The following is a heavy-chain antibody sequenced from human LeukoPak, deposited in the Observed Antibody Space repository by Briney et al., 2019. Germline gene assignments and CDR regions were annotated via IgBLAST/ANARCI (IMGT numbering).Heavy chain of an antibody. Sequence: PSETLSLTCTVSGDSISSGDYYWSWIRQPAGKGLEWIGRISSSGSTNYNPSLKSRVTISVDTSKNQFSLKLSSVTAADTAVYYCARVRGYSYGWPFDYWGQGTLVTVSS. V-gene: IGHV4-61*02. D-gene: IGHD5-18*01. J-gene: IGHJ4*02. CDR2: ISSSGST. CDR1: GDSISSGDYY. CDR3: ARVRGYSYGWPFDY.